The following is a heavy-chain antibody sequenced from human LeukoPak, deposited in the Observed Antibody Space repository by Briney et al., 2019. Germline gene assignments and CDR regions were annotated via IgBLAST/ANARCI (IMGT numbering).Heavy chain of an antibody. D-gene: IGHD3-10*01. CDR1: GGSISNSFYY. V-gene: IGHV4-39*07. Sequence: SETLSLTCTVSGGSISNSFYYWGWIRQPPGKGLEWIGTHSHSGSAYYNPSLRSRITMSLDTSENQLSLKLYSVTAADTAIYYCARYQTGTMFAVWGQGTLVTISS. J-gene: IGHJ4*02. CDR2: HSHSGSA. CDR3: ARYQTGTMFAV.